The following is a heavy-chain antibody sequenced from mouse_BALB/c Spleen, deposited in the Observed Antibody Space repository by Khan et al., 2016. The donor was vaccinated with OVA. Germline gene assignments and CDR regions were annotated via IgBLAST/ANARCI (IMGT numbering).Heavy chain of an antibody. Sequence: QVQLQQPGAELVRPGVSLRISCKGSGYSFTDYAIHWVKQSHAASLEWIGFISYYYGASSYNQKFKGKATITVDNSYTTAYMELARLTSDDSAIYYCATSVYFCSCGFGYWGQGTLVTVSA. CDR3: ATSVYFCSCGFGY. CDR1: GYSFTDYA. D-gene: IGHD1-1*01. J-gene: IGHJ3*01. V-gene: IGHV1S137*01. CDR2: ISYYYGAS.